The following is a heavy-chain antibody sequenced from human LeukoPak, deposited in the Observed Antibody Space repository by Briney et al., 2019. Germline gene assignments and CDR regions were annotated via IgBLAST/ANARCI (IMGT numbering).Heavy chain of an antibody. CDR2: TNHSGST. Sequence: SETLSLTCAVYGGSFSGYYWSWIRQPPGKGLEWIGETNHSGSTNYNPSLKSRVTISVDTSKNQFSLKLSSVTAADTAVYYCAGSGYSYGYVDWYFDLWGRGTLVTVSS. D-gene: IGHD5-18*01. J-gene: IGHJ2*01. CDR1: GGSFSGYY. V-gene: IGHV4-34*01. CDR3: AGSGYSYGYVDWYFDL.